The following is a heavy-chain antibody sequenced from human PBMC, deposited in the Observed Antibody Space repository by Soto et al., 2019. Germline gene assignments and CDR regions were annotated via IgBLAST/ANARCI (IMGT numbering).Heavy chain of an antibody. D-gene: IGHD3-3*01. V-gene: IGHV1-69*08. CDR2: IIPIPDTT. CDR1: GGTFSTYI. CDR3: ARDRITTRGDAFDL. Sequence: QVQLVQSGAEVRKPGSSVKVSCKAPGGTFSTYIISWVRQAPGQGLEWMGRIIPIPDTTNYAQKFQGRVTVTADRSTSTAYRELTSLKSEDTAVYYCARDRITTRGDAFDLWGQGTMVTVSS. J-gene: IGHJ3*01.